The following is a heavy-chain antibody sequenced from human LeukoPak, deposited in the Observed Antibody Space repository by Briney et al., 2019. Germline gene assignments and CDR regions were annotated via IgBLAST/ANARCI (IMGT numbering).Heavy chain of an antibody. J-gene: IGHJ5*02. CDR2: IHHSGST. V-gene: IGHV4-4*02. CDR1: GGSISSSNW. D-gene: IGHD3-16*01. CDR3: ARGEIGFVFDP. Sequence: SGTLSLTCAVSGGSISSSNWWSWVRQPPGKGLEWIGEIHHSGSTNYNPSLKSRVTISVDTSKNQFSLKLSSVTAADTAVYYCARGEIGFVFDPWGQGTLVTVSS.